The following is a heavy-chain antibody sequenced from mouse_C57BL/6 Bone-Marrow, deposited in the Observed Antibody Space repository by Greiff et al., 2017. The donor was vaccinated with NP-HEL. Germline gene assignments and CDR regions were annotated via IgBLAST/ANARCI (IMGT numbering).Heavy chain of an antibody. D-gene: IGHD3-1*01. CDR3: ARRGYGVPDWFAY. Sequence: QVTLKVSGAELMKPGASVKLSCKATGYTFTGYWIEWVKQRPGHGLEWIGEILPGSGSTNYNEKFKGKATFTADTSSNTAYMQLSSLTTEDSAIYYCARRGYGVPDWFAYWGQGTLVTVSA. CDR1: GYTFTGYW. CDR2: ILPGSGST. V-gene: IGHV1-9*01. J-gene: IGHJ3*01.